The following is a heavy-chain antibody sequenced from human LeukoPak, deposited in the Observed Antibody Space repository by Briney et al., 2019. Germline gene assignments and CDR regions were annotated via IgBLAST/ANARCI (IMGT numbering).Heavy chain of an antibody. CDR2: IRFDATNK. CDR3: AKEQYPGYFDY. V-gene: IGHV3-30*02. CDR1: GFIFSGSS. J-gene: IGHJ4*02. D-gene: IGHD2/OR15-2a*01. Sequence: GGSLRLSFAASGFIFSGSSMHWVRQAPGKGLEWVSFIRFDATNKYYAASVKGRFTISRDNSNNTLFLQLNDLRTEDTATYFCAKEQYPGYFDYWGQGTLVTVSS.